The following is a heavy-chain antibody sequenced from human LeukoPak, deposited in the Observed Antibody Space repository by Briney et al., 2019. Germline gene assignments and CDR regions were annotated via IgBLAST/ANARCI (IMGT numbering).Heavy chain of an antibody. V-gene: IGHV4-34*01. Sequence: SETLSLTCAVYGGSFSGSYWSWIRQPPGKGLEWIGEINHSGSTNYNPSLKSRVTISIDTSKNQFSLKLRSVTAADTAVYYCTRSPPPGATAYGVVDFWGQGTLVTVSS. CDR1: GGSFSGSY. D-gene: IGHD3-16*01. J-gene: IGHJ4*02. CDR3: TRSPPPGATAYGVVDF. CDR2: INHSGST.